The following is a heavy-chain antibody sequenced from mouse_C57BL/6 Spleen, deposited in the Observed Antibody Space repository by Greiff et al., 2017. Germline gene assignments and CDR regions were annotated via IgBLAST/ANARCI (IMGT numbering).Heavy chain of an antibody. CDR1: GYTFTSYG. V-gene: IGHV1-81*01. Sequence: QVQLQQSGAELARPGASVKLSCKASGYTFTSYGISWVKQSTGQGLEWIGEIYPRSGNTYYNEKFKGKATLTADKSSSTAYMELRSLTSEDSAVYFCARGNYDYSYYAMDYWGQGTSVTVSS. J-gene: IGHJ4*01. D-gene: IGHD2-4*01. CDR3: ARGNYDYSYYAMDY. CDR2: IYPRSGNT.